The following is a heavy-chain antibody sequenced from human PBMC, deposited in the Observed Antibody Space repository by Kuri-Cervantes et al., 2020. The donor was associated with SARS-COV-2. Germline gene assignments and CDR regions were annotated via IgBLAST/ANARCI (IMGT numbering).Heavy chain of an antibody. Sequence: LSCTVSGGSVSSGSYYWSWIRQPPGKGLEWIGSIYYSGSTYYNPSLKSRVAISVDTSKNQFSLKLSSVTAADTAVYYCARHRKIRFLEWLSPFDYWGQGTLVTVSS. V-gene: IGHV4-39*01. D-gene: IGHD3-3*01. CDR1: GGSVSSGSYY. CDR2: IYYSGST. CDR3: ARHRKIRFLEWLSPFDY. J-gene: IGHJ4*02.